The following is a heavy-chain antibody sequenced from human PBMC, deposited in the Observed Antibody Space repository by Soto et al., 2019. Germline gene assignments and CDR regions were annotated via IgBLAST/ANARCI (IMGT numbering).Heavy chain of an antibody. Sequence: EVPLLESGGGLVQPGGSLRLSFAASGLTFSSYAMSWVRQAPGKGLEWVSGISGSGISTYYADSVKGRFTISRDNSKNTLYLQMNSLRAEDTAVYYCAKNSESSAYSSFDYWGQGTLVTVSS. CDR2: ISGSGIST. J-gene: IGHJ4*02. CDR3: AKNSESSAYSSFDY. V-gene: IGHV3-23*01. CDR1: GLTFSSYA. D-gene: IGHD3-22*01.